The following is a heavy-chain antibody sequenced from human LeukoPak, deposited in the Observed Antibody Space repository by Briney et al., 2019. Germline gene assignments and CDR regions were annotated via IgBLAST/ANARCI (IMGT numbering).Heavy chain of an antibody. CDR3: AGDRRSWYDI. CDR1: GFTVSSNC. Sequence: GGSLRLSCAASGFTVSSNCMSWVRQAPGKGLEWVSVIYSGNSTYYADSVKGRFTISRDNSKNTLYLQMNSLRAEDTAVYYCAGDRRSWYDIWGQGTLVTVSS. CDR2: IYSGNST. V-gene: IGHV3-53*05. J-gene: IGHJ4*02. D-gene: IGHD6-13*01.